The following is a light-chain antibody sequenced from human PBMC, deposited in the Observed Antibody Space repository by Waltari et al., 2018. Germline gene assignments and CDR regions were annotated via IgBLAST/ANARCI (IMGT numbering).Light chain of an antibody. CDR2: GAS. CDR3: LQRSNWYS. Sequence: EIVMTQSPATLSLSPGERATLSCRASQSVSSSLAWYQQKPGQAPRLLIYGASSRATGIPDWFSGSGSGTDFTLTISSLEPEDVGVYYCLQRSNWYSFGQGTKVEIK. CDR1: QSVSSS. V-gene: IGKV3D-15*01. J-gene: IGKJ2*03.